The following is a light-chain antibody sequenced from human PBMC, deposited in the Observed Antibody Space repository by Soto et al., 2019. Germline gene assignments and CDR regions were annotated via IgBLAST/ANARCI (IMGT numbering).Light chain of an antibody. CDR3: QSYDSSLSGSEV. Sequence: QSVLTQPPSVSGAPGQRVTISCTGSSSNIGAGYDVHWYKQLPGTAPKLLIYGNSNRPSGVPDRFSGSKSGTSASLAITGLQAEDEADYYCQSYDSSLSGSEVFGTGTKLTVL. V-gene: IGLV1-40*01. J-gene: IGLJ1*01. CDR2: GNS. CDR1: SSNIGAGYD.